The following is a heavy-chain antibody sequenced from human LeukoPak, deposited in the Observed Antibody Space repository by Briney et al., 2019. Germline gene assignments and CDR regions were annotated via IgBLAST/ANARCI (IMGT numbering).Heavy chain of an antibody. J-gene: IGHJ5*02. D-gene: IGHD1-26*01. V-gene: IGHV4-59*08. CDR3: GRHAWGDKWFER. CDR1: GGSIPNYH. CDR2: ISYSWNT. Sequence: SETLSLTCTVSGGSIPNYHWSWIRHPPGKGLEWITYISYSWNTIHNPSLKRRVTLSLDKFKHHVCLRLSSVTAADTAVYYCGRHAWGDKWFERWGQGTLVTVSS.